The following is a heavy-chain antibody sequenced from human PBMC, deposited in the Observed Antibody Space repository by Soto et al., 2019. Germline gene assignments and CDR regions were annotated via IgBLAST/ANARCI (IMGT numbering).Heavy chain of an antibody. Sequence: LRLSCAASGFTFSSYAMHWVRQAPGKGLEWVAVISYDGSNKYYADSVKGRFTISRDNSKNTLYLQMNSLRAEDTAVYYCARDQVVVVTGDYYYYYGMDVWGQGTTVTVSS. J-gene: IGHJ6*02. CDR2: ISYDGSNK. CDR3: ARDQVVVVTGDYYYYYGMDV. D-gene: IGHD2-21*02. V-gene: IGHV3-30-3*01. CDR1: GFTFSSYA.